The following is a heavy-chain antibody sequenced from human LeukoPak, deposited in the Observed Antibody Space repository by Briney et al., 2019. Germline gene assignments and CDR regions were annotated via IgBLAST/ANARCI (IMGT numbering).Heavy chain of an antibody. V-gene: IGHV3-53*01. D-gene: IGHD4-17*01. CDR2: IYSGGST. Sequence: TGGSLRLSCAASGFTVSSNYMSWVRQAPGKGLEWVSVIYSGGSTYYADSVKGRFTISRDNAKNTLYLQMNSLRAEDTAVYYCARDKKYGDYSLGAFDIWGQGTMVTVSS. CDR3: ARDKKYGDYSLGAFDI. CDR1: GFTVSSNY. J-gene: IGHJ3*02.